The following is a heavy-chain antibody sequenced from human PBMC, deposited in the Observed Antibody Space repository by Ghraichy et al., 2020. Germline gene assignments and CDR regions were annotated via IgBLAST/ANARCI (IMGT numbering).Heavy chain of an antibody. J-gene: IGHJ5*02. CDR3: AGVFWSGPARGGDP. Sequence: SETLSLTCTVSGGSISTGSYYWGWYRQPPGKGREWIASINYSGSTAHNPSLRSRVTISIDTTKNQFSLKLSSVSAADTAMYYCAGVFWSGPARGGDPWGQGTLVTVSS. CDR2: INYSGST. CDR1: GGSISTGSYY. V-gene: IGHV4-39*01. D-gene: IGHD3-3*01.